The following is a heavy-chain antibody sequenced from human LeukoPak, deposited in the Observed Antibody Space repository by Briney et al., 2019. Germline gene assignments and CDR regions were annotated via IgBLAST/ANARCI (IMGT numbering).Heavy chain of an antibody. D-gene: IGHD6-19*01. V-gene: IGHV4-59*08. CDR2: VYYSGST. Sequence: SETLSLTCSVSGDSISTYYWSWIRQPPGKGLEWIGYVYYSGSTNYNPSLRSRVTISVDTSKNQFSLKLTSVTAADTAVYYCARRLAVTGRYYFDYWGPGTLVTVSS. CDR3: ARRLAVTGRYYFDY. J-gene: IGHJ4*02. CDR1: GDSISTYY.